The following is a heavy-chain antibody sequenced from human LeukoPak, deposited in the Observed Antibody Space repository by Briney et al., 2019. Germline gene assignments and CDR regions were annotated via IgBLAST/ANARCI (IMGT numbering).Heavy chain of an antibody. Sequence: GASVKVSCKASGYTFTVYYFHWVRQAPGQGLEWMGWINPNSGGTNYAQNFQGKVTLTRDTSISTAYMDLTRLRSDDTAVYYCARGYGDYSGALDIWGQGTVVTVSS. CDR3: ARGYGDYSGALDI. CDR1: GYTFTVYY. CDR2: INPNSGGT. J-gene: IGHJ3*02. V-gene: IGHV1-2*02. D-gene: IGHD4-17*01.